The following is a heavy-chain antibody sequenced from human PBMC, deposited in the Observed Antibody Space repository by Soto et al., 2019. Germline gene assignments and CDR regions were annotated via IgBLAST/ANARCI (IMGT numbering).Heavy chain of an antibody. CDR1: GGSISSYY. D-gene: IGHD5-18*01. V-gene: IGHV4-59*01. J-gene: IGHJ4*02. CDR2: IYYSGST. Sequence: SETLSLTCTVSGGSISSYYWSWIRQPPGKGLEWIGYIYYSGSTNYNPSLKSRVTISVDTSKNQVSLKLSSVTAADTAVYYCARLSGYSYGYPSIDYWGQGTLVTVS. CDR3: ARLSGYSYGYPSIDY.